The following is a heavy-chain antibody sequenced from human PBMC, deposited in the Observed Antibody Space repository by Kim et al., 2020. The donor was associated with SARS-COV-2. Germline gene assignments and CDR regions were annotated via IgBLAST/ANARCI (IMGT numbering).Heavy chain of an antibody. V-gene: IGHV5-51*01. CDR2: IYPGDSDT. CDR1: GYSFTSYW. D-gene: IGHD5-12*01. Sequence: GESLKISCKGSGYSFTSYWIGWVRQMPGKGLEWMGIIYPGDSDTRYSPSFQGQVTISPDKSISTASLKWSSLKASDTAMYYCASLGIKTWIDNAFDIWGQGTMVTVPS. CDR3: ASLGIKTWIDNAFDI. J-gene: IGHJ3*02.